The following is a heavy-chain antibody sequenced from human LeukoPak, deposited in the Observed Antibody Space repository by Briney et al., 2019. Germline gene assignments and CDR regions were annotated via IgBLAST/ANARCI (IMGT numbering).Heavy chain of an antibody. D-gene: IGHD6-13*01. Sequence: SETLSLTCTVSGGSISSYYWSWIRQPPGKGLEWIGYIYYSGSTNYNPSLKSRVTISVDTSKNQFSLKLSSVTAADTAVYYCARGQQLGTYYFDYWGQGTLVTVSS. V-gene: IGHV4-59*12. CDR1: GGSISSYY. J-gene: IGHJ4*02. CDR2: IYYSGST. CDR3: ARGQQLGTYYFDY.